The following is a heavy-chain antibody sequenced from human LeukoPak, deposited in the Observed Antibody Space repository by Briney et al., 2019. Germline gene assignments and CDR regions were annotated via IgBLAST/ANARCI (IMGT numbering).Heavy chain of an antibody. V-gene: IGHV3-23*01. CDR3: AKKPLNWGYPGSGWFDP. CDR1: GFTFSSYA. CDR2: IRGSASDTPGGAGT. Sequence: GGSLRLSCAASGFTFSSYAMSWVRQAPGKGLEWVSAIRGSASDTPGGAGTYYADSVKGRFTISRDNSKSTVFLQMNSLRAEDTAVSYCAKKPLNWGYPGSGWFDPWGQGTLVTVSS. D-gene: IGHD7-27*01. J-gene: IGHJ5*02.